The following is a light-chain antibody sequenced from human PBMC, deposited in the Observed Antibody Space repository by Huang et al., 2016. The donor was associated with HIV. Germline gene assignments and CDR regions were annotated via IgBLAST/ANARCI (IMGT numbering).Light chain of an antibody. CDR1: QSISRH. CDR3: QQTGT. CDR2: AAS. J-gene: IGKJ1*01. Sequence: IQMTQSPSSLSASVGDRVTITCRASQSISRHLSWYQQKPGKAPKVLIYAASTLQSGVPSRFSGSGSGTDFTLTISNLQPEDFATYYCQQTGTFGQGTKVEIK. V-gene: IGKV1-39*01.